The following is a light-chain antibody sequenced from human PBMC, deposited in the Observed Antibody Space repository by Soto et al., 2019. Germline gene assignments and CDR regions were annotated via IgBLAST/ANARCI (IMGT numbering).Light chain of an antibody. J-gene: IGLJ2*01. CDR3: SSYTTGTLVV. V-gene: IGLV2-14*01. CDR2: EVD. CDR1: SSDVGGYNY. Sequence: QSALTQPASVSGSPGQSITISCTGTSSDVGGYNYVSWYQQHPGKAPKLMVYEVDNRPSGVSNRFSGSRSGNTASLTISGLQPEDEADYYCSSYTTGTLVVFGGGTKVTVL.